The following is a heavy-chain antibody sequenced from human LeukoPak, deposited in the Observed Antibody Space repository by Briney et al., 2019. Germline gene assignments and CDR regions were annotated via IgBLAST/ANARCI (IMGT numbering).Heavy chain of an antibody. Sequence: GESLKISCKGSGYSFTSYWIGWVRQMPGKGLEWMGIIYPGDSDTRYSPSFQGQVTISADKSISTAYLQWSSLKASDTAMYYCARHRGAVAVWVYFDYWGQGTLVTVSS. J-gene: IGHJ4*02. V-gene: IGHV5-51*01. CDR2: IYPGDSDT. CDR1: GYSFTSYW. D-gene: IGHD6-13*01. CDR3: ARHRGAVAVWVYFDY.